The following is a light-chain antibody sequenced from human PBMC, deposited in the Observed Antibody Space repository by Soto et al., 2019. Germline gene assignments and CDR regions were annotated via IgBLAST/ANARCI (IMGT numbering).Light chain of an antibody. CDR1: QSVSSN. J-gene: IGKJ2*01. CDR2: GAS. V-gene: IGKV3-15*01. Sequence: EIVMTQSPATLSVSPGERATLSCRASQSVSSNLAWYQQKPGQAPRLLIYGASTRATGIPGRFSGSGSGTEFSLTISILQSEDFAVYYCQQYNNWPYTCGQGTKLEIK. CDR3: QQYNNWPYT.